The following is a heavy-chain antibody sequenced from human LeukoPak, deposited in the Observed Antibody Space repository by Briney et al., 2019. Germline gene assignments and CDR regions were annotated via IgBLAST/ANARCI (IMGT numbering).Heavy chain of an antibody. CDR1: GFTFSTYC. CDR3: ASPWGYGSGI. Sequence: GSLRLSCAASGFTFSTYCMHWVRQPPGKGLEWIGEINHSGSTNYNPSLKSRVTISVDTSKKQFSLKLSSVTAADTAMYYCASPWGYGSGIWGQGTLVTVSS. D-gene: IGHD3-10*01. V-gene: IGHV4-34*01. J-gene: IGHJ4*02. CDR2: INHSGST.